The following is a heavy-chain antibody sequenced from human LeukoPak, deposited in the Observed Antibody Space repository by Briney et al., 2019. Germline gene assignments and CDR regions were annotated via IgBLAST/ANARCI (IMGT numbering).Heavy chain of an antibody. J-gene: IGHJ4*02. D-gene: IGHD2-15*01. Sequence: GGSLRLSCAASGFTFSNAWMSWVRQAPGKGLEWVGRIKSKTDGGTTDYAAPVKGRFTISRDDSKNTLYLQMNSLKTEDTAVYYCPTDQVVVGVAATRDYWSQGTLVTVSS. CDR2: IKSKTDGGTT. CDR1: GFTFSNAW. CDR3: PTDQVVVGVAATRDY. V-gene: IGHV3-15*01.